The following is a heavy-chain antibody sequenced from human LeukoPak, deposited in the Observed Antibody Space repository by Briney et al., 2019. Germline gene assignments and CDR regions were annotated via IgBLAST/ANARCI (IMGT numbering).Heavy chain of an antibody. CDR3: AKEGRSLQTY. Sequence: GGSLRLSCAASGFMFSSNWMSWVRLAPGKGLEWVANIKEDGTETYYVDSVKGRFTISRDNAKISLYLQMNSLRVEDTAVYYCAKEGRSLQTYWGQGTLVTVSS. V-gene: IGHV3-7*03. CDR1: GFMFSSNW. J-gene: IGHJ4*02. D-gene: IGHD5-24*01. CDR2: IKEDGTET.